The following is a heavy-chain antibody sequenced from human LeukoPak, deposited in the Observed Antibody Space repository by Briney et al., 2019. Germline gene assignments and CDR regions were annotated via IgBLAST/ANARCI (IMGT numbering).Heavy chain of an antibody. CDR3: ATGGHYFGT. Sequence: GGSLRLSCAASGLIFSDHLMTWVRQAPGKGLEWVANTNQDGTENYYLDSVKGRFTISRDNTERSVSLLMNSLRAADTAVYYCATGGHYFGTWGRGTLVTVSS. D-gene: IGHD2/OR15-2a*01. CDR1: GLIFSDHL. V-gene: IGHV3-7*01. J-gene: IGHJ4*02. CDR2: TNQDGTEN.